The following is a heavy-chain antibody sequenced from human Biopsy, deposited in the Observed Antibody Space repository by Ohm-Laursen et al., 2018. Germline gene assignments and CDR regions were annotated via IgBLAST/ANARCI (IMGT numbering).Heavy chain of an antibody. CDR1: GFSFSDYH. V-gene: IGHV3-11*01. D-gene: IGHD4-23*01. Sequence: SLRLSCSASGFSFSDYHMRWIRQAPGRGLEWVSYISGGGTIYYGDSMKGRVTISRDNATNSLYLQMHSLRAEDTAVYYCARDTRWSPYSMDVWGQGTKVTVSS. CDR2: ISGGGTI. CDR3: ARDTRWSPYSMDV. J-gene: IGHJ6*02.